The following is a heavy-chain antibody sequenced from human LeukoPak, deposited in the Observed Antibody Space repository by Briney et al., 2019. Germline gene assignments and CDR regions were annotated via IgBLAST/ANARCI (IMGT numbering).Heavy chain of an antibody. V-gene: IGHV3-7*03. CDR2: IKQDGSEK. CDR3: AKDPAGGWYRLYFDY. J-gene: IGHJ4*02. D-gene: IGHD6-19*01. CDR1: GFTFSSYW. Sequence: GGSLRLSCAASGFTFSSYWMSWVRQAPGKGLEWVANIKQDGSEKYYVDSVKGRFTISRDNAKNSLYLQMNSLRAEDTAVYYCAKDPAGGWYRLYFDYWGQGTLVTVSS.